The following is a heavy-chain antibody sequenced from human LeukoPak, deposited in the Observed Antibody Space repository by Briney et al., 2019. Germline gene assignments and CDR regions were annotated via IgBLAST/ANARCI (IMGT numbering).Heavy chain of an antibody. Sequence: GGSLRLSCAASGFTFSSYGMHWVRQAPGKGLEWVAFIRYDGSNKYYADSVKGRFTISRDNSKNTLYLQMNSLRAEDTAVYYCAKARLVMTTVTPFDYWGQGTLVTVSS. CDR3: AKARLVMTTVTPFDY. V-gene: IGHV3-30*02. J-gene: IGHJ4*02. CDR2: IRYDGSNK. D-gene: IGHD4-17*01. CDR1: GFTFSSYG.